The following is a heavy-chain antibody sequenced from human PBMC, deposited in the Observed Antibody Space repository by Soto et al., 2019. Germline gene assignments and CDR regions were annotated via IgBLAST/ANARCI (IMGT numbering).Heavy chain of an antibody. D-gene: IGHD3-3*01. V-gene: IGHV1-2*02. CDR2: MNPESGDS. Sequence: ASVKVSCKASGSTFSGYYLHWLRQAPAVGLVWLGWMNPESGDSQYGETFQGRVTMTRDTSISTAYMELSRLRSDDTAVYYCARSSPSTYDFWSGFWPYYYYGMDVWGQGTTVTVSS. CDR1: GSTFSGYY. J-gene: IGHJ6*02. CDR3: ARSSPSTYDFWSGFWPYYYYGMDV.